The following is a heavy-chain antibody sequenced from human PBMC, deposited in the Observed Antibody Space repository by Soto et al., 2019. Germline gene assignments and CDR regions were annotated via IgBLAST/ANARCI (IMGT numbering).Heavy chain of an antibody. D-gene: IGHD1-26*01. J-gene: IGHJ4*01. V-gene: IGHV5-51*01. CDR3: ARLDGGGNYTSYFDY. CDR1: GDQFTTYW. CDR2: MNAGGSYS. Sequence: VESLSTWCQGPGDQFTTYWIVWVLQTPGKGLEWMGIMNAGGSYSRYSPSFQGQVTFSADKSISTAYLQWSSVKASDSAMYYCARLDGGGNYTSYFDYWGQGTMVTVSS.